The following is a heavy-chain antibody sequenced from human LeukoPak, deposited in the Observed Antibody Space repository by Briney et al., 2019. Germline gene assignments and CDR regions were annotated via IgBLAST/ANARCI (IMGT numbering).Heavy chain of an antibody. CDR1: GFTFSSYW. V-gene: IGHV3-74*01. CDR3: ARQRSRIAAADY. CDR2: INTDGSST. Sequence: PGGSLRLSCAASGFTFSSYWMHWVRQAPGKGLVWVSRINTDGSSTSHADSVKGRFTISRDNAKNTLYLQMNSLRAEDTAVYYCARQRSRIAAADYWGQGTLVTVSS. D-gene: IGHD6-13*01. J-gene: IGHJ4*02.